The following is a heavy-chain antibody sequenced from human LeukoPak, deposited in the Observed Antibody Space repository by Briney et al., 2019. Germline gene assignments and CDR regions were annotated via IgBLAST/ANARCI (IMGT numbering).Heavy chain of an antibody. V-gene: IGHV3-20*04. CDR2: LSWNGDKT. D-gene: IGHD3-16*02. J-gene: IGHJ4*02. CDR1: GFTFDDSD. Sequence: RAGGSLRLSCVASGFTFDDSDLSWVRQVPGKGLEWVCGLSWNGDKTGYADSVKGRFIISRDNAKNSLYLQMNSLRAEDTALYYCTRDAFGGVIAPYFHDWGQGTRVTVSS. CDR3: TRDAFGGVIAPYFHD.